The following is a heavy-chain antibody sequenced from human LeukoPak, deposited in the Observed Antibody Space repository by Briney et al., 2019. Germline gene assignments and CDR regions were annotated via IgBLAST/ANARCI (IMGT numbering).Heavy chain of an antibody. CDR2: INAGNGNT. CDR3: ARGGSLDY. J-gene: IGHJ4*02. V-gene: IGHV1-3*01. D-gene: IGHD6-13*01. CDR1: GYTFTSYT. Sequence: ASVKVSCKASGYTFTSYTMHWVRQAPGHRLEWMGWINAGNGNTKSSQKFQGRVTITRDTSATTAYMELSSLRSEDTAVYYCARGGSLDYWGQGTLVTVSS.